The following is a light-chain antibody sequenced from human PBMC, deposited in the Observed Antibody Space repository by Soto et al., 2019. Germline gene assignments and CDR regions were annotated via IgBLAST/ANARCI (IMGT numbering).Light chain of an antibody. CDR1: QDISNY. CDR3: QKYDNLPIT. V-gene: IGKV1-33*01. J-gene: IGKJ5*01. CDR2: DAS. Sequence: DSQMTQSPSSMSASVGDRVTITCQVSQDISNYLNWYQQKPCKAPKLLIYDASNLATGVPSRFSGRGSWTDFTFTIRSLQPEDIATYYCQKYDNLPITFGQGTRLEIK.